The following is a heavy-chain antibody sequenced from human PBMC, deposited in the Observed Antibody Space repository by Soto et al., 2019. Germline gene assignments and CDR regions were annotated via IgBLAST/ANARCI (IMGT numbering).Heavy chain of an antibody. J-gene: IGHJ3*02. D-gene: IGHD3-9*01. CDR3: ARTYYDILTGPDAFDI. Sequence: SETLSLTCTVSGGSISSGGYYWSWIRQHPGKGLEWIGYIYYSGSTYYNPSLKSRVTISVDTSKNQFSLKLSSVTAADTAVYYCARTYYDILTGPDAFDIWGQGTMVTVSS. V-gene: IGHV4-31*03. CDR2: IYYSGST. CDR1: GGSISSGGYY.